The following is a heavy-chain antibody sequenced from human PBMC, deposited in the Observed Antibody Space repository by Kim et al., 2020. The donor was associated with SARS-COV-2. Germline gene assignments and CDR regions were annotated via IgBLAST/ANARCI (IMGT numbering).Heavy chain of an antibody. Sequence: SETLSLTCTVSGGSISSYYWGWIRQSPGKGLEWIGYIFYNGNTIYNPALKSRVTMSIHTPDNQFSLSLSSVTAADTAVYYCARDPYYGSGTIWGQGALVTVSS. V-gene: IGHV4-59*12. CDR1: GGSISSYY. CDR2: IFYNGNT. CDR3: ARDPYYGSGTI. J-gene: IGHJ4*02. D-gene: IGHD3-10*01.